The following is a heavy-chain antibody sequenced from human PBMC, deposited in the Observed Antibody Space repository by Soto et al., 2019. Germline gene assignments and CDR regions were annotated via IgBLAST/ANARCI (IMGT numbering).Heavy chain of an antibody. V-gene: IGHV3-48*03. CDR3: ARVSQSFIEYFQY. CDR2: ISSSGSTI. Sequence: LRLSCAASGFTFSSYEMIWVRQAPGKGLEWVSYISSSGSTIYYADSVKGRFTISRDNAKNSLYLQMNSLRAEDTAVYNCARVSQSFIEYFQYWGKGTLVTVSS. J-gene: IGHJ1*01. CDR1: GFTFSSYE. D-gene: IGHD3-16*02.